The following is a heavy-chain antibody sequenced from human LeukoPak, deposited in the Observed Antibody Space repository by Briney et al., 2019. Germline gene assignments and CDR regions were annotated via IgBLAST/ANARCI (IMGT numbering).Heavy chain of an antibody. V-gene: IGHV3-23*01. J-gene: IGHJ4*02. CDR1: GFTFSSYA. CDR2: ISGSGGST. CDR3: AKDPRGGIAAADHDY. D-gene: IGHD6-13*01. Sequence: GGSLRHSCSASGFTFSSYAMSWVRQAPGKGLEWVSAISGSGGSTYYADSVKGRFTTSRDNSKNTLYLRMNSLRAEDTAVYYCAKDPRGGIAAADHDYWGQGTLVTVSS.